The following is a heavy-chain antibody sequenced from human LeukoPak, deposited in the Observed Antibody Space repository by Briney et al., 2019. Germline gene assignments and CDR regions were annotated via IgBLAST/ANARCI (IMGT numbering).Heavy chain of an antibody. Sequence: GGSLRLSCAASGFTFSNYWMTWVRQAPGKGLEWVSYIRSDGSTIYYADSVKGRFTISRDNARNSLYLQMNSLRDEDTAVYYCASEAVAAPGYWGQGTLVTVSS. J-gene: IGHJ4*02. CDR2: IRSDGSTI. V-gene: IGHV3-48*02. CDR1: GFTFSNYW. D-gene: IGHD6-19*01. CDR3: ASEAVAAPGY.